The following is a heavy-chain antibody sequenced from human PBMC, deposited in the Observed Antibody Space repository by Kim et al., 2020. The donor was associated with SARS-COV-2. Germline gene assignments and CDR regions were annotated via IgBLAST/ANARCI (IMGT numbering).Heavy chain of an antibody. D-gene: IGHD3-10*01. J-gene: IGHJ3*02. CDR2: INHSGST. Sequence: SETLSLTCAVYGGSFSGYYWSWIRQPPGKGLEWIGEINHSGSTNYNPSLKSRVTISVDTCKNQFSLKLSSVTAADTAVYYCARGRMVRANDAFDIWGQGTMVTVSS. CDR3: ARGRMVRANDAFDI. V-gene: IGHV4-34*01. CDR1: GGSFSGYY.